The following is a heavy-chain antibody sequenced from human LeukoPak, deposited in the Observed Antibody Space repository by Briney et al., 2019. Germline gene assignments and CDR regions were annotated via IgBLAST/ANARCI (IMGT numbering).Heavy chain of an antibody. V-gene: IGHV1-69*05. D-gene: IGHD3-22*01. CDR1: GGTFSSYA. Sequence: SVKVSCKASGGTFSSYAISWVRQAPGQGLEWMGGIIPIFGTANYAQKFQGRVTITTDESTSTAYMELSSLRSEDTAVYYCARQRDYYDSSGGTHYFDYWGQGTLVTVSS. J-gene: IGHJ4*02. CDR3: ARQRDYYDSSGGTHYFDY. CDR2: IIPIFGTA.